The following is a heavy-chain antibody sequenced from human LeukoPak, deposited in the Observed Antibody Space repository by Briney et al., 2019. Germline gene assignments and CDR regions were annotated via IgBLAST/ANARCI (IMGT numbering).Heavy chain of an antibody. J-gene: IGHJ4*02. V-gene: IGHV1-2*06. CDR3: AREKGSGWYGIDY. CDR2: INPNSGGT. D-gene: IGHD6-19*01. Sequence: ASVKVSCKASGYTFTGYYMHWVRQAPGQGLEWMGRINPNSGGTNYAQKFQGRVTMTRDTSISTAYMELSRLRSDDTAVYYCAREKGSGWYGIDYWGQGTLVTVSS. CDR1: GYTFTGYY.